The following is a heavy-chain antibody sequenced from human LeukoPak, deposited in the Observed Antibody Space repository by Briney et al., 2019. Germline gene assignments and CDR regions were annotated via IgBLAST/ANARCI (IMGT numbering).Heavy chain of an antibody. V-gene: IGHV1-69*13. D-gene: IGHD4-17*01. J-gene: IGHJ4*01. CDR2: IIPIFGTA. CDR1: GGTFSSYA. CDR3: AREGDVATVTTYDY. Sequence: SVKVSCKASGGTFSSYAISWVRQAPGQGLEWMGGIIPIFGTANYAQKFQGRVTITADESTSTAYMELSSLRSEDTAAYYCAREGDVATVTTYDYWGQGTLVTVSS.